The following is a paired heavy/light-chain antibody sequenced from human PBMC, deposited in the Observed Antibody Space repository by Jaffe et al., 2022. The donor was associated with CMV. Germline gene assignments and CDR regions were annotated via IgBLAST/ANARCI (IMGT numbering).Heavy chain of an antibody. Sequence: QVQLVQSGAEVKKPGSSVKVSCKASGGTFSSYAISWVRQAPGQGLEWMGGIIPIFGTANYAQKFQGRVTITADESTSTAYMELSSLRSEDTAVYYCARPYSSSYFGRYGMDVWGQGTTVTVSS. V-gene: IGHV1-69*01. CDR2: IIPIFGTA. CDR1: GGTFSSYA. J-gene: IGHJ6*02. CDR3: ARPYSSSYFGRYGMDV. D-gene: IGHD6-6*01.
Light chain of an antibody. V-gene: IGKV2-28*01. CDR2: LGS. CDR1: QSLLHSNGYNY. Sequence: DIVMTQSPLSLPVTPGEPASISCRSSQSLLHSNGYNYLDWYLQKPGKSPQLLIYLGSNRASGVPDRFSGSGSGTDFTLKISRVEAEDVGVYYCMQALQTPPWTFGQGTKLEIK. CDR3: MQALQTPPWT. J-gene: IGKJ2*02.